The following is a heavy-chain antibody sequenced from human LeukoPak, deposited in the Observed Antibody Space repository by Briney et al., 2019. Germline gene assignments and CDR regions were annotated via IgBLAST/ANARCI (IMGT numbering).Heavy chain of an antibody. CDR1: GFTFSSYG. D-gene: IGHD1-26*01. J-gene: IGHJ5*02. V-gene: IGHV3-23*01. CDR3: AKPSDSGSYTT. CDR2: ISGSGGST. Sequence: PGGSLRLSCAASGFTFSSYGMSWVRQAPGKGLEWVSAISGSGGSTYYADSVKGRFTISRDNSENTLYLQMNSLRAEDTAVYYCAKPSDSGSYTTWGQGTLVTVSS.